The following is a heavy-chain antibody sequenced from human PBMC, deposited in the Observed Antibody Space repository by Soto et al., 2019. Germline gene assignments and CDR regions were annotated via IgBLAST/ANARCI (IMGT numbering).Heavy chain of an antibody. CDR3: ARERAAGAFDI. V-gene: IGHV3-13*01. Sequence: HPGGSLRLSCAASGFTFSSCDMHWVCQATGKGLEWVSTITTAGDTSYPGSVKGRFTISRENAKNSLYLQMNSLRAGDTAVYYCARERAAGAFDIWGQGTMVT. CDR2: ITTAGDT. CDR1: GFTFSSCD. J-gene: IGHJ3*02. D-gene: IGHD6-13*01.